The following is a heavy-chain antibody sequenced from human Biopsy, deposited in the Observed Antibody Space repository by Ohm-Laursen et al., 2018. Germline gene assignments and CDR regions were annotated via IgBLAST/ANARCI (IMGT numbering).Heavy chain of an antibody. J-gene: IGHJ1*01. CDR2: ISHTGHT. Sequence: SETLSLTCTVSGGSFTGHYWTWIRQPPGKGLEWIGHISHTGHTSYKPSLKSRVTISLDTSRKHFSLRLTSLAAADTAVYYCARGSNEYGGLYFPHWGQGTLVTVSS. D-gene: IGHD4-23*01. CDR3: ARGSNEYGGLYFPH. CDR1: GGSFTGHY. V-gene: IGHV4-59*11.